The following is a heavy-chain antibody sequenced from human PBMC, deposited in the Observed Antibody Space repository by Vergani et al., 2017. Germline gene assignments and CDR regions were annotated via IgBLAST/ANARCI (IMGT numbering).Heavy chain of an antibody. CDR1: GGSFSGYY. D-gene: IGHD2-2*01. CDR3: ARRYCSSTSCRTGYYYYMDV. Sequence: QVQLQQWGAGLLKPSETLSLTCAVYGGSFSGYYWSWIRQPPGKGLEWIGEINHSGSTNYNPSLKSRVTISVDTSKNQFSLKLSSVTAADTAVYYCARRYCSSTSCRTGYYYYMDVWGKGTTVTFSS. J-gene: IGHJ6*03. V-gene: IGHV4-34*01. CDR2: INHSGST.